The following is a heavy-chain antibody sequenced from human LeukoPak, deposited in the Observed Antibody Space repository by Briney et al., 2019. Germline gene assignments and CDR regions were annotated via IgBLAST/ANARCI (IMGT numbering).Heavy chain of an antibody. CDR1: GYTFTCYY. Sequence: ASVKVSCKASGYTFTCYYMHWVRQAPGQGLEWMGRINPNSGGTNYAQKFQGRVTMTRDTSISTAYMELSRLRSDDTAVYYCASGYCSGCNWFDPWGQGTLVTVSS. CDR2: INPNSGGT. J-gene: IGHJ5*02. D-gene: IGHD2-15*01. V-gene: IGHV1-2*06. CDR3: ASGYCSGCNWFDP.